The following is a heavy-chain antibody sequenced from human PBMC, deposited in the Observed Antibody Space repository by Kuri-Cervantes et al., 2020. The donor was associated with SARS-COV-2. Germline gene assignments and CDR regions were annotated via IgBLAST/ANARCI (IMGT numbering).Heavy chain of an antibody. J-gene: IGHJ4*02. CDR3: AVGGRTTGLAG. Sequence: GESLKISCSASGFTFSSYAMHWVRQAPGKGLEYVSAISSNGGGTYYADSVKGRFTISRDNSKNTLYLQMSSLRAEDTAVYYCAVGGRTTGLAGWGQGDLVTVSS. V-gene: IGHV3-64D*06. D-gene: IGHD4-17*01. CDR1: GFTFSSYA. CDR2: ISSNGGGT.